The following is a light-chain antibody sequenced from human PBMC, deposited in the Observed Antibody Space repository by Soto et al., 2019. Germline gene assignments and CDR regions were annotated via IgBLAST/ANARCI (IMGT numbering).Light chain of an antibody. CDR2: TNN. CDR1: TSNIGSHS. Sequence: QSVLTQPPSASGTPGQRVTISCSGSTSNIGSHSVNWYRHLPGTAPKLLIKTNNQRPSGVPDRFSAYKSGTSASLVISGLRSEDEADYYCATWDDSLKGVFGTGTKVTVL. V-gene: IGLV1-44*01. CDR3: ATWDDSLKGV. J-gene: IGLJ1*01.